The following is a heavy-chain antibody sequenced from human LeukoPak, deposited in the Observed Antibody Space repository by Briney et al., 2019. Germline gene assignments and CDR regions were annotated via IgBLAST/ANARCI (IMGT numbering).Heavy chain of an antibody. CDR1: GGSFSGYY. D-gene: IGHD6-6*01. J-gene: IGHJ6*02. Sequence: SETLSLTCAVYGGSFSGYYWRWIRQPPGKGLEWIGEINHSGSTNYNPSLKSRVTISVDTSKNQFSLKLSSVTAADTAVYYCARGDSSSSGLGMDVWGQGTTVTVSS. CDR2: INHSGST. CDR3: ARGDSSSSGLGMDV. V-gene: IGHV4-34*01.